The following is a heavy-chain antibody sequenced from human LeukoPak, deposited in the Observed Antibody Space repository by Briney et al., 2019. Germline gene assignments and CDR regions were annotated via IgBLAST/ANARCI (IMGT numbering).Heavy chain of an antibody. D-gene: IGHD6-19*01. CDR3: AKGWGSSGWTGWFDP. CDR1: GFTFSTYA. CDR2: LTGSGGST. J-gene: IGHJ5*02. V-gene: IGHV3-23*01. Sequence: GGSLRLSCAASGFTFSTYAMSWVRQAPGKGLEWVSSLTGSGGSTNYADSVKGRFTISRDNSKNTLYLQMNNLRAEDTAVYYCAKGWGSSGWTGWFDPWGQGTLVTVSS.